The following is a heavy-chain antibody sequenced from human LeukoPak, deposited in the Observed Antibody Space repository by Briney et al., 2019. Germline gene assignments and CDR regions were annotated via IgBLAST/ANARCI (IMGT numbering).Heavy chain of an antibody. D-gene: IGHD3-10*01. V-gene: IGHV4-39*01. CDR2: VYYSGTT. CDR1: GGSISGSASY. CDR3: ARGPGGGWFDP. J-gene: IGHJ5*02. Sequence: SETLSLTCIDSGGSISGSASYWGWIRQPPGKGLEWIGSVYYSGTTYYNPSLKSRLTISADTSKNQFSLKLSSVTAADTAVYYCARGPGGGWFDPWGQGTLVTVSS.